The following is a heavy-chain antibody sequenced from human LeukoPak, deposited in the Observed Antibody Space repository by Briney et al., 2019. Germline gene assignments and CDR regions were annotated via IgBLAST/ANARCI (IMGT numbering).Heavy chain of an antibody. V-gene: IGHV1-2*02. CDR3: ARDFLITMVRGVIRD. D-gene: IGHD3-10*01. J-gene: IGHJ4*02. CDR2: INPNSGGT. Sequence: GSSVKVSCKASGYTFTGYYMHWVRQAPGQGLEWMGWINPNSGGTNYAQKFQGRVTMTRDTSISTAYMELSRLRSDDTAVYYCARDFLITMVRGVIRDWGQGTLVTVSS. CDR1: GYTFTGYY.